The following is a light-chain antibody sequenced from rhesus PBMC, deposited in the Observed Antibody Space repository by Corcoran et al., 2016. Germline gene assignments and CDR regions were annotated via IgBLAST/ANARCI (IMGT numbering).Light chain of an antibody. J-gene: IGKJ1*01. CDR2: YAS. CDR1: QGISSW. V-gene: IGKV1-19*01. CDR3: QQYDDLPWT. Sequence: DIQMTQSPSSLSASVGDKVTITCHASQGISSWLAWYQQKPGKAPKPLIYYASSCKSGGPSRCSGSGSVTDYTLTISSLQPEDCATYYCQQYDDLPWTFGQGTKVEIK.